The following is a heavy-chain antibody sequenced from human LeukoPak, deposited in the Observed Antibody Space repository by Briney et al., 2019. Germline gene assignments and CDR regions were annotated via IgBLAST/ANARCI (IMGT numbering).Heavy chain of an antibody. CDR3: AKEAGAAADHWYFDL. D-gene: IGHD6-13*01. V-gene: IGHV3-23*01. J-gene: IGHJ2*01. CDR1: GFTFSSYA. CDR2: ISGSGSST. Sequence: GGSLRLSCAASGFTFSSYAMSWVRQAPGKGLEWVSAISGSGSSTYYADSVKGRFTVSRDNSKTTLYLQMNSLRAEDTAVYYCAKEAGAAADHWYFDLWGRGTLVTVSS.